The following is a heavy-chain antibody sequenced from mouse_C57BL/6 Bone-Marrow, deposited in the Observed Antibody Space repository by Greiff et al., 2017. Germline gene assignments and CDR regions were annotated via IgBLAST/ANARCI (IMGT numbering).Heavy chain of an antibody. CDR2: IYPRSGNT. J-gene: IGHJ2*01. V-gene: IGHV1-81*01. Sequence: VQLQQSGAELARPGASVKLSCKASGYTFTSYGISWVKQRTGQGLEWIGEIYPRSGNTYYNEKFKGKATLTADKSSSPAYMELRSLTSEDSAVYFCASPYYDGSSYNDWGQGTTLTVSS. CDR1: GYTFTSYG. CDR3: ASPYYDGSSYND. D-gene: IGHD1-1*01.